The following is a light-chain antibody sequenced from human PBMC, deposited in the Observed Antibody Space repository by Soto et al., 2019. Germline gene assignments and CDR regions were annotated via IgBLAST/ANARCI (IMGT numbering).Light chain of an antibody. Sequence: QSVLTQPASVSGSPGQSITISCTGTSSDVGGYNYVSWYQQHPDKAPKLMIYEVSNRPSGVSNRFSGSKSGNMASLTLSGLQAEDEADYYCSSYTSSNTAVVFGGGTKVTV. CDR2: EVS. CDR3: SSYTSSNTAVV. CDR1: SSDVGGYNY. J-gene: IGLJ2*01. V-gene: IGLV2-14*01.